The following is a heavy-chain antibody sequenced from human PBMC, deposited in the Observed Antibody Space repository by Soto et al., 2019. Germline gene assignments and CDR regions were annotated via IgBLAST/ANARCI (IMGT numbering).Heavy chain of an antibody. Sequence: QVQLVQSGAEVKKPGASVKVSCKASGYTFTSYGISWVRQAPGQGLEWMGWISAYNGNTNYAQKLQGRVTMTTDTXTXXADMELRSRSSDDTAVYYCARVAGDLISVAVDFDYWGQGTLVTVSS. J-gene: IGHJ4*02. V-gene: IGHV1-18*01. CDR2: ISAYNGNT. CDR3: ARVAGDLISVAVDFDY. D-gene: IGHD6-19*01. CDR1: GYTFTSYG.